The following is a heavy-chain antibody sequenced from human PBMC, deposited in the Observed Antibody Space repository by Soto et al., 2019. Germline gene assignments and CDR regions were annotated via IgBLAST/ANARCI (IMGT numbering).Heavy chain of an antibody. CDR3: AKDLYRTYYYYYYGLDV. J-gene: IGHJ6*01. CDR2: ISYDGSNK. Sequence: LRLSCAASGVTFIIYGMHWVRQAPGKGLEWVAVISYDGSNKYYADSVKGRFTISRDNSKNTLYLQMNSLRAEDTAVYYCAKDLYRTYYYYYYGLDVWGQGTTVTVS. V-gene: IGHV3-30*18. CDR1: GVTFIIYG. D-gene: IGHD2-2*02.